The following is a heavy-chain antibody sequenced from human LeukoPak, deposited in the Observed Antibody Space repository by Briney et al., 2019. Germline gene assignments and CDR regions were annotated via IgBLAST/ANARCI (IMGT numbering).Heavy chain of an antibody. D-gene: IGHD1-1*01. CDR2: INPNSGGT. CDR3: ALSTTGTTPFDY. Sequence: ASVKVSCKASGYTFTGYYMHWVRQAPGQGLEWMGWINPNSGGTNYAQKFQGRVTMTRDTSISTAYMEPSRLRSDDTAVYYCALSTTGTTPFDYWGQGTLVTVSS. CDR1: GYTFTGYY. J-gene: IGHJ4*02. V-gene: IGHV1-2*02.